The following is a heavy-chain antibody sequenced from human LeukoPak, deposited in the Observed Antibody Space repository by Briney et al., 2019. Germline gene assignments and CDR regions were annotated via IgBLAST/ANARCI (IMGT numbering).Heavy chain of an antibody. CDR1: GFTFSKTF. V-gene: IGHV3-15*01. CDR3: TSGSYYGTGSFDI. D-gene: IGHD1-26*01. Sequence: GGSLRLSCAAYGFTFSKTFMSWVRQAPGKGLKWVARIRSATAGGTAEYAAPVEGRFVVSRDDSKSTLYLQLNSLKIEDTAIYYCTSGSYYGTGSFDIWGQGVMVTVSS. CDR2: IRSATAGGTA. J-gene: IGHJ3*02.